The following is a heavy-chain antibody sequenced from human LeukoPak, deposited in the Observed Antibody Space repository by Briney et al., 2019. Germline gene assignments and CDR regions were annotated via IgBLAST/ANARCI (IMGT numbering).Heavy chain of an antibody. J-gene: IGHJ4*02. CDR2: MYYSGST. Sequence: PSQTLSLTCTVSGGSINSGDFYWSWIRQPPGKGLEWLGYMYYSGSTYYNPSLKSRVIVSLDTSKNQFSLNLTSVTAADTAVYYCARDFRGGTGGLDYWGQGTLVTVSS. D-gene: IGHD3/OR15-3a*01. V-gene: IGHV4-30-4*01. CDR3: ARDFRGGTGGLDY. CDR1: GGSINSGDFY.